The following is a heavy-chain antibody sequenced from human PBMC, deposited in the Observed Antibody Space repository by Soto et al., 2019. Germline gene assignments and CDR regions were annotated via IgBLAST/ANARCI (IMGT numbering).Heavy chain of an antibody. CDR3: ARATMVRSYYYYGMDV. CDR1: GYSFTSYW. Sequence: LGESLKISCKGSGYSFTSYWIGWVRQMPGKGLEWMGIIYPGDSDTRYSPSFQGQVTISADKSISTAYLQWSSLKASDTAMYYCARATMVRSYYYYGMDVWGQGTTVTVSS. J-gene: IGHJ6*02. D-gene: IGHD3-10*01. CDR2: IYPGDSDT. V-gene: IGHV5-51*01.